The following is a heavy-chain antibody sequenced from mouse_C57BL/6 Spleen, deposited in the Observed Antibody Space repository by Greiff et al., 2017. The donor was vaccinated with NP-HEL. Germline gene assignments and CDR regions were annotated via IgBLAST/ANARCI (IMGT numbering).Heavy chain of an antibody. CDR1: GYAFSSSW. Sequence: VQVVESGPELVKPGASVKISCKASGYAFSSSWMNWVKQRPGKGLEWIGRIYPGDGDTNYNGKFKGKATLTADKSSSTAYMQLSSLTSEDSAVYFCARSHDYDWFAYWGQGTLVTVSA. CDR3: ARSHDYDWFAY. V-gene: IGHV1-82*01. CDR2: IYPGDGDT. J-gene: IGHJ3*01. D-gene: IGHD2-4*01.